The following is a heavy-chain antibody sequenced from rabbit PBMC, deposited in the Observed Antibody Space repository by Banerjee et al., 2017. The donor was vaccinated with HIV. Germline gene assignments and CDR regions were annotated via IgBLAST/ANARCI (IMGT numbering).Heavy chain of an antibody. J-gene: IGHJ3*01. CDR1: GFSFSSGYD. Sequence: QQLVESGGGLVKPGASLTLTCKASGFSFSSGYDMCWVRQAPGKGLEWIGCIYTGSGGSTNYASWVNGRFTISKTSSTTVTLQMTSLTAADTATYFCARESGTTYAYAMDLWGPGTLVTVS. D-gene: IGHD8-1*01. CDR3: ARESGTTYAYAMDL. CDR2: IYTGSGGST. V-gene: IGHV1S40*01.